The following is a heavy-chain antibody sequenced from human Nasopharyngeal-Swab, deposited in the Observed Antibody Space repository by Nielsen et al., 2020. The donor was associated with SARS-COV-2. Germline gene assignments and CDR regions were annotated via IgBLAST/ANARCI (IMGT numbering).Heavy chain of an antibody. Sequence: VKASCKASGGTFSSYAISWVRQAPGQGLEWMGRIIPILGIANYAQKFQGRVTITADKSTSTAYMELSSLRSEDTAVYYCAHDGYNYYYYGMDVWGQGTTVTVSS. CDR2: IIPILGIA. J-gene: IGHJ6*02. CDR3: AHDGYNYYYYGMDV. CDR1: GGTFSSYA. D-gene: IGHD5-24*01. V-gene: IGHV1-69*10.